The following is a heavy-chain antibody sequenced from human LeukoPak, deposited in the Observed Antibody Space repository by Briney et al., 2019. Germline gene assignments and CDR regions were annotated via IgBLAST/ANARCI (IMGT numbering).Heavy chain of an antibody. CDR1: GFPFSSCW. D-gene: IGHD6-19*01. CDR3: VRTTGWPDC. Sequence: GGSLRLSCVASGFPFSSCWVHWVRQVPEKGLVWVSRINSDGSNTVYADSVKGRFTISRDNAKNTLYLQMNSLRAEDTAVYYCVRTTGWPDCWGQGTLVTVSS. V-gene: IGHV3-74*01. J-gene: IGHJ4*02. CDR2: INSDGSNT.